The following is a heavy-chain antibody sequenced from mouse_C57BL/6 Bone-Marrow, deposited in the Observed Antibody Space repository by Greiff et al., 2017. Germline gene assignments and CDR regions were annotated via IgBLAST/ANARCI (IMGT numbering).Heavy chain of an antibody. CDR3: AVHYDGSSDY. CDR1: EYEFPSHD. CDR2: INRDGGST. V-gene: IGHV5-2*01. Sequence: EVNLVESGGGLVQPGESLKLSCESNEYEFPSHDMSWVRKTPEKRLELVADINRDGGSTYYPDNMEGRFIISRDNTKKTLYLQLSSLRSEDTALYYCAVHYDGSSDYWGQGTTLTVSS. J-gene: IGHJ2*01. D-gene: IGHD1-1*01.